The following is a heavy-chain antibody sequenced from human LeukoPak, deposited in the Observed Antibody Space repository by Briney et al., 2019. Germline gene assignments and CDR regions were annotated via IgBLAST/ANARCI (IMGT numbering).Heavy chain of an antibody. CDR3: AKAYVDTAGVDY. V-gene: IGHV3-30*18. J-gene: IGHJ4*02. CDR2: ISYDGSNK. CDR1: GFTFSSYG. Sequence: PGGSLRLSCAASGFTFSSYGMHWVRQAPGKGLEWVAVISYDGSNKYYADSVKGRFTISRDNSKNTLYLQMNSLRAEDTAVYYCAKAYVDTAGVDYWGQGTLVTVSS. D-gene: IGHD5-18*01.